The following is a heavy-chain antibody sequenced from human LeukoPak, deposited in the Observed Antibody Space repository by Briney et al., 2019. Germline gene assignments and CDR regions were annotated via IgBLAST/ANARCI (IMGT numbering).Heavy chain of an antibody. Sequence: GGSLRLSCVASGFTFSVFTVKWVRQARGEGVEWVSSISSNTNYRNYADSVKGRFTISRDNAKNSLYLEMNSLRAEDTAVYYCATYSGSSSLDDWGQGTLVTVSS. CDR3: ATYSGSSSLDD. CDR2: ISSNTNYR. D-gene: IGHD1-26*01. J-gene: IGHJ4*02. V-gene: IGHV3-21*06. CDR1: GFTFSVFT.